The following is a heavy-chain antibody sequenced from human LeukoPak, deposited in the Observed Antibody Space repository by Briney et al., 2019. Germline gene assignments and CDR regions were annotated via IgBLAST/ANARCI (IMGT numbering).Heavy chain of an antibody. V-gene: IGHV3-21*01. D-gene: IGHD3-10*01. J-gene: IGHJ4*02. Sequence: GGSLRLSCAASGFTFSSYSMNWVRRSPGKGLEWVSSISSSSSYIYYVDSVEGRFTIPRDNAKNSLYLQMNSLRAEDTAVYYCARDFVYSAGSYYLFDYWGQGTLVTVSS. CDR1: GFTFSSYS. CDR3: ARDFVYSAGSYYLFDY. CDR2: ISSSSSYI.